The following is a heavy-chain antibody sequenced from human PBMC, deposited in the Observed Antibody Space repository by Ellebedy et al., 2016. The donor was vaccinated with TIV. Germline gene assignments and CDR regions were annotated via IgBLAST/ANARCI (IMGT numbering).Heavy chain of an antibody. CDR3: ARDAGYSYGWD. J-gene: IGHJ4*02. Sequence: GESLKISXAASAFTFSSYWMSWVRQAPGKGLEWVANIKQDGSEKYYVDSVKGRFTISRDNAKNSLYLQMNSLRAEDTAVYYCARDAGYSYGWDWGQGTLVTVSS. CDR1: AFTFSSYW. V-gene: IGHV3-7*01. D-gene: IGHD5-18*01. CDR2: IKQDGSEK.